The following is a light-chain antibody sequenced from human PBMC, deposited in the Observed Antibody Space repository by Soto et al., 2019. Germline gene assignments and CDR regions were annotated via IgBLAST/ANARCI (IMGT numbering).Light chain of an antibody. Sequence: QSVLTQPASVSGSPGQSITISCTGTRSDIGAYNFVSWYQQHPGEVPKLILYDVNVRPSGVSNRFSGSKSGNTASLTISGLQAEDEADYYCTSWTTSTTMIFXGGT. V-gene: IGLV2-14*03. CDR1: RSDIGAYNF. J-gene: IGLJ2*01. CDR2: DVN. CDR3: TSWTTSTTMI.